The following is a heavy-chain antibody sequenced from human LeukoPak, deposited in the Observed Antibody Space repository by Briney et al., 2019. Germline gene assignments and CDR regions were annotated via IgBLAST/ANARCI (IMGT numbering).Heavy chain of an antibody. Sequence: KPSETLSLTCTVSGGSISSYYWSWIRQPPGKGLEWIGYVYSSGSTNYNPSLKSRVTISVDTSKNQFSLKLSSVTAADTAVYYCARDTYSSSSRPPYYYYYMDVRGKGTTVTVSS. V-gene: IGHV4-59*01. CDR3: ARDTYSSSSRPPYYYYYMDV. CDR2: VYSSGST. D-gene: IGHD6-6*01. J-gene: IGHJ6*03. CDR1: GGSISSYY.